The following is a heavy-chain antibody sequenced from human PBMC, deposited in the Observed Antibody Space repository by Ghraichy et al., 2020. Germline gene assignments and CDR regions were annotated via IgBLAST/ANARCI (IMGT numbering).Heavy chain of an antibody. D-gene: IGHD2-21*01. V-gene: IGHV3-74*01. CDR1: GFTFSSYW. J-gene: IGHJ6*02. CDR2: INSDGGST. Sequence: GSLRLSCATSGFTFSSYWMHWVRQAPGKGLVWVSRINSDGGSTTYADSVKGRFTISKDNAKNTLYLQMNSLRAEDTAVYYCVKDLVGGGFGAYGMDVWGQGTTVTVSS. CDR3: VKDLVGGGFGAYGMDV.